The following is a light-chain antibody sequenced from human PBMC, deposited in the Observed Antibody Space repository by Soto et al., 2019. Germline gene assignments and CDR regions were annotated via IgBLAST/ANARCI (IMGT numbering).Light chain of an antibody. Sequence: DIQMDQSPDSLPAAGGDRVTITVKASQDITQHINCYRQRPGTAPQRLIYDVSNMATGVPSRSSGSGSGTDFTFTISSLQPEDIATYSCQQYDNLLLLTLGGGNKVDIK. J-gene: IGKJ4*01. CDR2: DVS. V-gene: IGKV1-33*01. CDR3: QQYDNLLLLT. CDR1: QDITQH.